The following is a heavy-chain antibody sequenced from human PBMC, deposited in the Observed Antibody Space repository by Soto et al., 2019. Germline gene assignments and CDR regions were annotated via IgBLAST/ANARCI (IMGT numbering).Heavy chain of an antibody. J-gene: IGHJ2*01. D-gene: IGHD3-9*01. Sequence: QVQLQQWGAGPLRPLETLSLTCGVSGGSFSGYYWAWIRQSPRKGLEWIGEINDRGSINYNPSVKSKVIISVDPSKNHYSLNLRSVTAADTAVYYCARESHDILTGPPWVWYFDLWGRGTLVTVSS. CDR1: GGSFSGYY. V-gene: IGHV4-34*01. CDR2: INDRGSI. CDR3: ARESHDILTGPPWVWYFDL.